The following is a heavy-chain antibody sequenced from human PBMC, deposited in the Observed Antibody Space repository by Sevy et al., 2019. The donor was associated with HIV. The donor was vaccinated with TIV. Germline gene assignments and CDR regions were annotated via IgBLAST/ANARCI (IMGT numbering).Heavy chain of an antibody. J-gene: IGHJ4*02. CDR3: ARGGGLGRGPNFDY. CDR1: GGSFSGYY. D-gene: IGHD3-16*01. CDR2: INHSGST. V-gene: IGHV4-34*01. Sequence: SETLSLTCAVYGGSFSGYYWSWIRQPPGKGLEWIGEINHSGSTNYNPSLKSRVTISVDTSKNQFSLKLSSVTAADTAVYYCARGGGLGRGPNFDYWGQGTLVTVSS.